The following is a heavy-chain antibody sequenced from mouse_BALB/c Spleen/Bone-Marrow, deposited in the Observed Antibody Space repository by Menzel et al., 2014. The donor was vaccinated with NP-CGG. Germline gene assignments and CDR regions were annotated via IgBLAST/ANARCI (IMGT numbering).Heavy chain of an antibody. Sequence: VMLVESGVELVKPGAPVKLSCKASGNTFTSYDINWVRQRPEQGLEWIGWIFPGDSTTKYNEKFKGKATLSTDKSSSTVHMQLSRLTSEDSAVYFCVRSRLRDWYFDVWGAGTTVTISS. V-gene: IGHV1S56*01. D-gene: IGHD1-2*01. CDR2: IFPGDSTT. CDR3: VRSRLRDWYFDV. CDR1: GNTFTSYD. J-gene: IGHJ1*01.